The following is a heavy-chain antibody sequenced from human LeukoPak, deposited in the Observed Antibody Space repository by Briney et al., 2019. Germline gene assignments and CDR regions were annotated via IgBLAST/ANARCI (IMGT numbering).Heavy chain of an antibody. CDR2: IFGNGDTT. CDR1: RFTVSSNY. D-gene: IGHD3-9*01. CDR3: ARRALYYDILTGYSSSYYYMDV. Sequence: GGSLRLSCAASRFTVSSNYMTWVRQAPGKGLEWVSIIFGNGDTTYYADSVKGRFTVSRDNSKDTLYLQMNSLRAEDTAVYYCARRALYYDILTGYSSSYYYMDVWGKGTTVTISS. V-gene: IGHV3-66*04. J-gene: IGHJ6*03.